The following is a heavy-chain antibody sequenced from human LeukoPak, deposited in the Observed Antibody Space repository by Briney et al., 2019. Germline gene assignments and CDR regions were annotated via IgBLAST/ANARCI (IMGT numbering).Heavy chain of an antibody. J-gene: IGHJ6*03. Sequence: GESLKISFKGSGYRFTSYWIGWARQMPGKGLEWMGIIYPGDSDTRYSPSFQGQVTISADKSISTAYLQWSSLKASDTAMYYCARHRGDYYYYMDVWGKGTTVTVSS. CDR1: GYRFTSYW. D-gene: IGHD4-17*01. CDR3: ARHRGDYYYYMDV. CDR2: IYPGDSDT. V-gene: IGHV5-51*01.